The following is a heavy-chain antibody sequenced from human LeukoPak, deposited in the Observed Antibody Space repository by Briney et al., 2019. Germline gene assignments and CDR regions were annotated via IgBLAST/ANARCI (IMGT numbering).Heavy chain of an antibody. Sequence: ASVTVSCKASAYTFTGYYMHWVRQAPGQGLDWMGWINPNSGGTNYAQKFQGRVTMTRDTSISRAYMELSRLRSDDTALYYCARVSLYGSSWPFDYWGQGTLVTVSS. CDR1: AYTFTGYY. D-gene: IGHD6-13*01. CDR2: INPNSGGT. V-gene: IGHV1-2*02. CDR3: ARVSLYGSSWPFDY. J-gene: IGHJ4*02.